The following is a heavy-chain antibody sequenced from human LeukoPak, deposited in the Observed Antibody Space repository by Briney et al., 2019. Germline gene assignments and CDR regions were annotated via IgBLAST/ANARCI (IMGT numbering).Heavy chain of an antibody. V-gene: IGHV4-39*01. CDR1: GGSISSYY. CDR3: ARHKRTPTGITMVRGVIDN. Sequence: SETLSLTCTVSGGSISSYYWGWIRQPPGKGLEWIGSIYYSGSTYYNPSLKSRVTISVDTSKNQFSLKLSSVTAADTAVYYCARHKRTPTGITMVRGVIDNWGQGTLVTVSS. CDR2: IYYSGST. D-gene: IGHD3-10*01. J-gene: IGHJ4*02.